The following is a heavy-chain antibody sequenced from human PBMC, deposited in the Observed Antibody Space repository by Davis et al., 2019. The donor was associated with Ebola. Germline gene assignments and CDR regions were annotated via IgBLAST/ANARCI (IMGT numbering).Heavy chain of an antibody. J-gene: IGHJ6*02. CDR1: GFTFSSYW. Sequence: GESLKISCAASGFTFSSYWMHWVRQAPGKGLVWVSRINSDGSSTSYADSVKGRFTISRDNAKNTLYLQMNSLRAEDTALYYCARDLEPFGDYYYYYYGMDVWGQGTTVAVSS. V-gene: IGHV3-74*01. CDR3: ARDLEPFGDYYYYYYGMDV. D-gene: IGHD4-17*01. CDR2: INSDGSST.